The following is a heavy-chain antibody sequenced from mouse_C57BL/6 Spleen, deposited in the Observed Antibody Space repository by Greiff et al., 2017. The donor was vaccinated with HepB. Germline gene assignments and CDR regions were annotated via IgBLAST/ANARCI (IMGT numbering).Heavy chain of an antibody. CDR3: ARQGGNYPYYYAMDY. J-gene: IGHJ4*01. Sequence: EVKLQESGGDLVKPGGSLKLSCAASGFTFSSYGMSWVRQTPDKRLEWVATISSGGSYTYYPDSVKGRFTISRDNAKNTLYLQMSSLKSEDTAMYYCARQGGNYPYYYAMDYWGQGTSVTVSS. CDR1: GFTFSSYG. D-gene: IGHD2-1*01. CDR2: ISSGGSYT. V-gene: IGHV5-6*01.